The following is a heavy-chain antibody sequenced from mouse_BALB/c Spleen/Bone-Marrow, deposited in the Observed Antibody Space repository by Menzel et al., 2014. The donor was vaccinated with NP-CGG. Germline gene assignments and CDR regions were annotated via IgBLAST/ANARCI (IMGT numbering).Heavy chain of an antibody. CDR3: ARGDWDFAMDY. D-gene: IGHD4-1*01. CDR1: GYTFSSYW. Sequence: QVQLQQSGAELMKPGASVKISCKATGYTFSSYWIAWVKQRPGNGLEWIGEILPGSGNIYFNEKFKGRAAFTADTSSTTAYMQLRSLTSEDSAVYYCARGDWDFAMDYRGQGTSVTVSS. CDR2: ILPGSGNI. V-gene: IGHV1-9*01. J-gene: IGHJ4*01.